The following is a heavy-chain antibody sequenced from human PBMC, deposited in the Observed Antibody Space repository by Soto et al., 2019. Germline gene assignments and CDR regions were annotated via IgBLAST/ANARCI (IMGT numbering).Heavy chain of an antibody. CDR2: IYSGGGT. J-gene: IGHJ1*01. CDR3: ARDRVESGYPEYFQH. Sequence: EVQLVESGGGLIQPGGSLRLSCAASGFTVSSNYMSWVRQAPGKGLEWVSVIYSGGGTYYADSVKGRFTISRDNSKNTLYLQMNRLRAEDTAVYYCARDRVESGYPEYFQHWGQGTLVTVSS. CDR1: GFTVSSNY. V-gene: IGHV3-53*01. D-gene: IGHD3-22*01.